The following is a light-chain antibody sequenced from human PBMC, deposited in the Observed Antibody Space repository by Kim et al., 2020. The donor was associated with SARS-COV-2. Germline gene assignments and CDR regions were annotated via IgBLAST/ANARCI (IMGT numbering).Light chain of an antibody. CDR2: DAS. CDR3: QQRRNWPPT. J-gene: IGKJ1*01. V-gene: IGKV3-11*01. Sequence: EIVLTQSPATLSLSPGERATLSCRASQSVSSYLAWYQQKPGQAPRLLIYDASTRATGIPARFSGSGSGTDFTLTISSLEPEDFAVYYCQQRRNWPPTFGQGTKVDIK. CDR1: QSVSSY.